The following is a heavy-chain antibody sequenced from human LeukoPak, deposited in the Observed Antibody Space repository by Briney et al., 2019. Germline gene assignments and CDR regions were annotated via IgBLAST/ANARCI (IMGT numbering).Heavy chain of an antibody. J-gene: IGHJ4*02. CDR1: DDSISTYS. V-gene: IGHV4-4*07. CDR2: IYTSGST. D-gene: IGHD6-13*01. CDR3: ARYYSSNWVFDY. Sequence: SETLSLTCTVSDDSISTYSWSWIRQPAGKGLEWIGRIYTSGSTNYNPSLKSRVTMSVDMSKNQFSLELSSVTAADTAVYYCARYYSSNWVFDYWGQGTLVTVSS.